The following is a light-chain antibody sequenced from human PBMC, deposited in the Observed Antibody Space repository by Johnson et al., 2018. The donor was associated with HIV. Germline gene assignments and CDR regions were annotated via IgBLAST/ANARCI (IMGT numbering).Light chain of an antibody. CDR2: EDN. V-gene: IGLV1-51*02. J-gene: IGLJ1*01. CDR3: GIWDASLSLLYF. Sequence: QSVLTQPPSVSAAPGQRVTISCSGGIANIGNNYVSWYQQLPGTAPKLLIYEDNKRPSGIPDRFYGSKSGATATLGITGLQTGAEADYYCGIWDASLSLLYFFVTGTTLTVL. CDR1: IANIGNNY.